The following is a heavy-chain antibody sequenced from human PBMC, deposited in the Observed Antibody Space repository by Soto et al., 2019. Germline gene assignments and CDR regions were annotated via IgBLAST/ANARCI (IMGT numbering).Heavy chain of an antibody. J-gene: IGHJ2*01. CDR1: GFTFSIAW. CDR3: VTGLYCVIGKCYARDWYFDL. V-gene: IGHV3-15*01. CDR2: IKSKTDGETT. Sequence: EVQLVESGGGLVKPGGSLRLSCAASGFTFSIAWMSWVRQAPGKGLEWVGRIKSKTDGETTDYAAPVKGSITISRAEAKNREYLHMNSLKTEETAVYNCVTGLYCVIGKCYARDWYFDLLGRGTLVT. D-gene: IGHD2-21*01.